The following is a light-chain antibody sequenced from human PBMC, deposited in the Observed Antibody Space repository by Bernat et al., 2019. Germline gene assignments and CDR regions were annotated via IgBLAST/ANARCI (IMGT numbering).Light chain of an antibody. CDR2: CAS. CDR3: QETSNLFT. Sequence: PGETATISCRTSQSVSSYLACYQQRPWQAPRLLIYCASSRATGIPDRFSVSGSGTDFTLTISSLEPEDFAVYYCQETSNLFTFGPGTKRDIK. J-gene: IGKJ3*01. CDR1: QSVSSY. V-gene: IGKV3-11*01.